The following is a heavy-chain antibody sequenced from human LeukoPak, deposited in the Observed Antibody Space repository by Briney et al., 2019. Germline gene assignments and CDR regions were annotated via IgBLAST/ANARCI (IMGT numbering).Heavy chain of an antibody. D-gene: IGHD2-2*01. CDR3: ARVRSSTSYYYYTDV. CDR2: TYYRSKLYN. V-gene: IGHV6-1*01. J-gene: IGHJ6*03. CDR1: GDTASINSAA. Sequence: SQTPSLTCAISGDTASINSAASNSVRQSPSSGLELQGRTYYRSKLYNDYAVSVKSRTTINPDTYKNRFCLQLNSVTPEDTAVHYCARVRSSTSYYYYTDVWGEGTTVSVSS.